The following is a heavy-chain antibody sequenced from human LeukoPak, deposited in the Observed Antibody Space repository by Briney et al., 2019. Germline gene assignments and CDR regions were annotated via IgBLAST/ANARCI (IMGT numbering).Heavy chain of an antibody. D-gene: IGHD5-12*01. V-gene: IGHV5-51*01. CDR1: GYTFTNYW. J-gene: IGHJ6*02. Sequence: GESLKISCKGSGYTFTNYWIVWVRQMPGKGLEWMGIIYPGDSDTRYSPSLQGQVTISADKSISTAYLQWSSLKASDTAIYYCARHQGYGGDYYYYGMDVWGQGTTVTVSS. CDR3: ARHQGYGGDYYYYGMDV. CDR2: IYPGDSDT.